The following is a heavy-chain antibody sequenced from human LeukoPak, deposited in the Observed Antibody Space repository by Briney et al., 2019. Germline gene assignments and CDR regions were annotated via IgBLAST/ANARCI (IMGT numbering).Heavy chain of an antibody. CDR3: AASYYYYYMDV. Sequence: AASVKVSCKASGGTFSSYAISWVRQAPGQGLEWMGGIIPIFGTANYAQKFQGRVTITADKSTSTAYMELSSLRSEDTAVYYCAASYYYYYMDVWGKGTTVTVSS. J-gene: IGHJ6*03. CDR2: IIPIFGTA. V-gene: IGHV1-69*06. CDR1: GGTFSSYA.